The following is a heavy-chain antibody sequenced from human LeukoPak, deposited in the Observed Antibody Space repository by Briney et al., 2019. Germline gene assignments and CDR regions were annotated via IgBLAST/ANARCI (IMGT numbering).Heavy chain of an antibody. CDR2: IIPIFGTA. J-gene: IGHJ6*02. CDR1: GGTFSSYA. V-gene: IGHV1-69*13. D-gene: IGHD6-6*01. CDR3: ARTDSSSSGGYYGMDV. Sequence: GASVKVSCKASGGTFSSYAISWVRQAPGQGLEWMGGIIPIFGTANYAQKFQGRVTITADESTSTAYMELSSLRSEDTAVYYCARTDSSSSGGYYGMDVWGQGTTVTVSS.